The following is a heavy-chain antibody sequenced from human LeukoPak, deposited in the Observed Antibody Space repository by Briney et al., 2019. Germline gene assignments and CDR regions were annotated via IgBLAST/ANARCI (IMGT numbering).Heavy chain of an antibody. CDR1: GFTLSSCA. CDR3: AKCSRTRYLNWFDP. J-gene: IGHJ5*02. CDR2: ISVNGIDT. V-gene: IGHV3-23*01. D-gene: IGHD1-26*01. Sequence: GGSLRVSCVASGFTLSSCAMSCVRQAPGKGLERVSAISVNGIDTEYADSVKGRFTISRDTSKNTLYLQMNSLRAEDTAVYYCAKCSRTRYLNWFDPWGQGTLVTVSS.